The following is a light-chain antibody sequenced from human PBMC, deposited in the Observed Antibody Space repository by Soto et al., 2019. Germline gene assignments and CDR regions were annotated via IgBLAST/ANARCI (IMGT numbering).Light chain of an antibody. CDR2: LGS. CDR1: QSLLHTNGYNY. Sequence: DVVLTQSPLSLPVTPGEPASISCRSSQSLLHTNGYNYLDWYLQKPGQSPQLLIYLGSSRASGVPDRFSGSASGTDFTLKISRVEAEDVGVYYCMKALHTPYTFGQGTKLEIK. J-gene: IGKJ2*01. V-gene: IGKV2-28*01. CDR3: MKALHTPYT.